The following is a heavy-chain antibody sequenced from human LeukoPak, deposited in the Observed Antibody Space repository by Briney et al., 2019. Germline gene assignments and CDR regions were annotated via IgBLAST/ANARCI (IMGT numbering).Heavy chain of an antibody. V-gene: IGHV3-7*01. CDR2: IKQDGSQK. Sequence: GGSLRLSCAASGFTFTNYWMNWVRQAPGKGLEWVAAIKQDGSQKHYVASVKGRFTISRDNAKNSAFLQMDSLRVEDRALYYCQCDPTWGQGTLVTVSS. CDR3: QCDPT. D-gene: IGHD1-26*01. J-gene: IGHJ4*02. CDR1: GFTFTNYW.